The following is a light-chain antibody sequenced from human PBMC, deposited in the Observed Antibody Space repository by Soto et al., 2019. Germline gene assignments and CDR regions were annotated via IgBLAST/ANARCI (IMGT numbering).Light chain of an antibody. CDR2: EVS. Sequence: QSVLTQPASVSGSPGQSITISCTGTSSDVGGYNYVSWYQQHPGKAPKLMIYEVSNRPSGASNRFSGSKSGNTASLTISGLQAEEEADYYFSSYTSSSPRVFGGGTKLTVL. CDR3: SSYTSSSPRV. J-gene: IGLJ3*02. V-gene: IGLV2-14*01. CDR1: SSDVGGYNY.